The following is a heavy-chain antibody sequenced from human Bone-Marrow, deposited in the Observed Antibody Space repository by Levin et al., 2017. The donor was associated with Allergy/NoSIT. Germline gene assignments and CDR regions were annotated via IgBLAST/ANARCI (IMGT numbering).Heavy chain of an antibody. V-gene: IGHV5-51*01. J-gene: IGHJ5*02. Sequence: GESLKISCKGSGYSFTSYWIGWVRQMPGKGLEWMGIIYPGDSDTRYSPSFQGQVTISADKSISTAYLQWSSLKASDTAMYYCARGTGAGVLRFLESVPHTCWFDPWGQGTLVTVSS. CDR3: ARGTGAGVLRFLESVPHTCWFDP. CDR1: GYSFTSYW. D-gene: IGHD3-3*01. CDR2: IYPGDSDT.